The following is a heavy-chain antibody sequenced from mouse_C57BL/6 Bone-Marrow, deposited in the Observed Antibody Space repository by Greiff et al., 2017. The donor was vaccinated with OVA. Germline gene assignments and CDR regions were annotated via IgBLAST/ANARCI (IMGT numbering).Heavy chain of an antibody. V-gene: IGHV5-4*01. CDR3: ARDGNYYGFDY. J-gene: IGHJ2*01. D-gene: IGHD1-1*01. Sequence: EVQLVESGGGLVKPGGSLKLSCAASGFTFSSYAMSWVRQTPEKRLEWVATISDGGSYTYYPDNVKGRFTISRDNAKNNLYLQMSHLKSEDTAMYYCARDGNYYGFDYWGQGTTLTVSS. CDR1: GFTFSSYA. CDR2: ISDGGSYT.